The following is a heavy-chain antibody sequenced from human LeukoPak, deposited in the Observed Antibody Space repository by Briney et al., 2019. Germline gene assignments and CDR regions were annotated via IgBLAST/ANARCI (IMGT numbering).Heavy chain of an antibody. D-gene: IGHD6-13*01. Sequence: GGSLRLSCVGSGFTFINFAMHWVRQAPGKGLEWVSSISSSSSYIYYADSVKGRFTISRDNAKNSLYLQMNSLRAEDTAVYYCARDQVAAAREFDYWGQGTLVTVSS. CDR2: ISSSSSYI. CDR3: ARDQVAAAREFDY. CDR1: GFTFINFA. V-gene: IGHV3-21*01. J-gene: IGHJ4*02.